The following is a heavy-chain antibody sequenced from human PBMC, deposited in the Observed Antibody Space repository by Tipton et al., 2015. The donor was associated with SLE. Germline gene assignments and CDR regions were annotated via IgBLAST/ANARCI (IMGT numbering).Heavy chain of an antibody. CDR1: GGSISSYY. Sequence: TLSLTCTVSGGSISSYYWSWIRQPPGKGLEWIGYIYYSGSTNYNPSLKGRVTISVDTSKNQFSLKLSSVTAADTAVYYCARVIAVAGVGFDYWGQGTLVTVSS. J-gene: IGHJ4*02. CDR2: IYYSGST. V-gene: IGHV4-59*01. CDR3: ARVIAVAGVGFDY. D-gene: IGHD6-19*01.